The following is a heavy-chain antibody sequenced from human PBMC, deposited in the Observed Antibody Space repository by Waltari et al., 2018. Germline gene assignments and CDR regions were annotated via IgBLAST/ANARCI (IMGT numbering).Heavy chain of an antibody. CDR1: GYSISSGYY. J-gene: IGHJ3*02. Sequence: QVQLQESGPGLVKPSETLSLTCAVSGYSISSGYYWGWIRQPPGKGLEWTGSIYHSGSTYYNPSLKSRVTISVDTSKNQFSLKLSSVTAADTAVYYCAKPYGDYVVDAFDIWGQGTMVTVSS. D-gene: IGHD4-17*01. CDR3: AKPYGDYVVDAFDI. V-gene: IGHV4-38-2*01. CDR2: IYHSGST.